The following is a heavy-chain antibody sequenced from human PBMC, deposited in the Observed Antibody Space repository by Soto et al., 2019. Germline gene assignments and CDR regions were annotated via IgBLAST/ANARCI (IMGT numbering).Heavy chain of an antibody. J-gene: IGHJ4*02. Sequence: ASVKVSCKASGYTLTSFYMHWMRQAPGQGLEWMGVIDPSAGSTTYAQKFKGRVRMTRDTFTSTVFMELSSLRSEDTAVYYCARSPRPTGTTLYYFDSWGQRXLVTVS. CDR2: IDPSAGST. CDR3: ARSPRPTGTTLYYFDS. CDR1: GYTLTSFY. V-gene: IGHV1-46*01. D-gene: IGHD1-1*01.